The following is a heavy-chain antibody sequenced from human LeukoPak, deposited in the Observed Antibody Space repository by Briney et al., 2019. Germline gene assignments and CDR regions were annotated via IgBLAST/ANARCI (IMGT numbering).Heavy chain of an antibody. CDR1: GYTFTRYY. D-gene: IGHD6-19*01. J-gene: IGHJ5*02. CDR2: INPSGGST. CDR3: ARDPEVAGYWFDP. Sequence: ASVKVSCKAFGYTFTRYYMHWVRQAPGQGLEWMGIINPSGGSTSYAHKLQGRVTMTSDASTSTVYMELSSLRSEDTAVYYCARDPEVAGYWFDPWGQGTLVTVSS. V-gene: IGHV1-46*04.